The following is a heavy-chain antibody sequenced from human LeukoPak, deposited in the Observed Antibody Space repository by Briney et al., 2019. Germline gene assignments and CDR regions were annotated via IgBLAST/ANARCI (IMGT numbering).Heavy chain of an antibody. J-gene: IGHJ4*02. V-gene: IGHV3-23*01. CDR2: ISGSGAGT. Sequence: GGSLRLSCAASGITFSNYAMNWVRQAPGKGLEWVSVISGSGAGTYYADSVRGRFTISRDNSKNTLYLQMNSLRAEDTAVYYCAKDGSIAARPYYFDYWGQGTLVTVSS. CDR3: AKDGSIAARPYYFDY. CDR1: GITFSNYA. D-gene: IGHD6-6*01.